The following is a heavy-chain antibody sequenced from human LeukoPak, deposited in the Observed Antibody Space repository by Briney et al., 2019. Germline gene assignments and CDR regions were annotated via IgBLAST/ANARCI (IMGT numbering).Heavy chain of an antibody. CDR1: GYIFTESY. V-gene: IGHV1-2*06. CDR3: ARGKTEVDY. Sequence: SVKVSCKASGYIFTESYIHWVRQAPGQGLEWMGRINPNRGGTNYAQNFQSRVTMTRDTSITTAYMEVTRLTSDDTAVYYCARGKTEVDYWGQGTLVTVSS. J-gene: IGHJ4*02. CDR2: INPNRGGT.